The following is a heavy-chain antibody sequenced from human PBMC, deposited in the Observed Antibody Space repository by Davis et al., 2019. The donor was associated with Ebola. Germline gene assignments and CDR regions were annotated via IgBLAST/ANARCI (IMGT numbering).Heavy chain of an antibody. Sequence: GESLKISCAASGFTFTGFWMSWVRQAPGKGLEWVANIKQDGSEKYYVNSVKGRFIISRDNAKNSLYLQMNSLRVEDTAVYYCARRSSQALDWGQGTLVTVSS. J-gene: IGHJ4*02. CDR3: ARRSSQALD. CDR1: GFTFTGFW. CDR2: IKQDGSEK. D-gene: IGHD6-6*01. V-gene: IGHV3-7*01.